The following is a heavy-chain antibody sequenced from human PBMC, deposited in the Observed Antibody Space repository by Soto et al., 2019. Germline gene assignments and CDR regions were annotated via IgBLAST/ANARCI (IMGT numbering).Heavy chain of an antibody. D-gene: IGHD3-10*01. CDR1: NGSISRYY. V-gene: IGHV4-59*01. CDR2: IYYSGST. CDR3: ARDLSGALSV. Sequence: SETLSLTCNVPNGSISRYYSSWIRQPQGKGLEWIGYIYYSGSTNYNPSLKSRVTISVDTSKNQFSLKLSSVTAADTAVYYCARDLSGALSVWGQGTTVTV. J-gene: IGHJ6*02.